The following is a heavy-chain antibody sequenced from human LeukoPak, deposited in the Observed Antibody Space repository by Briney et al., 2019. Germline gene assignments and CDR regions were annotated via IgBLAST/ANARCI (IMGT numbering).Heavy chain of an antibody. CDR1: GFTFSSYS. V-gene: IGHV3-48*01. CDR2: ISSSSSTI. Sequence: GGSLRLFCAASGFTFSSYSMNWVRQAPGKGLEWVSYISSSSSTIYYADSVKGRFTISRDNAKNSLYLQMNSLRAEDTAVYYCARAHGDYYDSSGYYWSQGTLVTVSS. CDR3: ARAHGDYYDSSGYY. J-gene: IGHJ4*02. D-gene: IGHD3-22*01.